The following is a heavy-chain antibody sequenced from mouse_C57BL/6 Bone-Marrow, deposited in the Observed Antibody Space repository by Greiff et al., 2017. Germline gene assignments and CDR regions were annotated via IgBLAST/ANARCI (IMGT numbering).Heavy chain of an antibody. J-gene: IGHJ3*01. V-gene: IGHV1-69*01. CDR1: GYTFTSYW. CDR3: ARGLHYYGSSYRFAY. Sequence: QVQLQQPGAVLVMPGASVKLSCKASGYTFTSYWMHWVKQRPGQGLEWIGEIDPSDSYTNYNQKFKGKSTLTVDKSSSTAYMQLSSLTSEDSAVYYCARGLHYYGSSYRFAYWGQGTLVTVSA. D-gene: IGHD1-1*01. CDR2: IDPSDSYT.